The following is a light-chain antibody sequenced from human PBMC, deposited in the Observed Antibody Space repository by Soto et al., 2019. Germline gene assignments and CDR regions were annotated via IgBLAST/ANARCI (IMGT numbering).Light chain of an antibody. J-gene: IGKJ4*01. V-gene: IGKV1-5*03. Sequence: DIQMTQSPSTLSASVGDRVTITCRASQSISSWLAWYQQKPGKAPKLLIYKASSLESGVPSRFSGSGSGTEFSLTISSLQPDDFATYYCQEYNSYSLTFGGGTKVEIK. CDR3: QEYNSYSLT. CDR2: KAS. CDR1: QSISSW.